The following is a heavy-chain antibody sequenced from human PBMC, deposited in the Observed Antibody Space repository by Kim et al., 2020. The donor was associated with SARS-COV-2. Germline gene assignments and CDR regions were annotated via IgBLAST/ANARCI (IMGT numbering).Heavy chain of an antibody. Sequence: GGSLRLSCAASGFTFSSYWMSWVRQAPGKGLEWVANIKQDGSEKYYVDSVKGRFTISRDNAKNSLYLQMNSLRAEDTAVYYCARDSVGADFAFDYWGQGTLVTVSS. J-gene: IGHJ4*02. CDR3: ARDSVGADFAFDY. CDR1: GFTFSSYW. D-gene: IGHD1-26*01. CDR2: IKQDGSEK. V-gene: IGHV3-7*01.